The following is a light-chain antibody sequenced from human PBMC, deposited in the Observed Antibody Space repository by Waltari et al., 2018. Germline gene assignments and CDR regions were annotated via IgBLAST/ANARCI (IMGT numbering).Light chain of an antibody. CDR1: TGAVTSGHY. Sequence: QAVVTQEPSLTVSPGGTVTLTCGSSTGAVTSGHYPYWFQQKPGQAPRTLIYDTTNKHSWTPARFSGSLSGGKAAPTLSGAQPEDEAEYYCLVSYSGVRVFGGGTKLTVL. V-gene: IGLV7-46*01. CDR3: LVSYSGVRV. CDR2: DTT. J-gene: IGLJ3*02.